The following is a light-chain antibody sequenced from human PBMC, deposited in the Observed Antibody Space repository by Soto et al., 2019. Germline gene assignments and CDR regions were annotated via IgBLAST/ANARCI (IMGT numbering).Light chain of an antibody. V-gene: IGKV3-11*01. J-gene: IGKJ1*01. CDR2: DAS. CDR3: QQRSNWPWT. Sequence: DIVLTQSPPTLPLSPGERATLSCHTSQSVSSSLGWYQQRPGQAPRLLIYDASNGATGIPARFSGSGSGTDFTLTISSLEPEDFAVYYCQQRSNWPWTFGQGTKV. CDR1: QSVSSS.